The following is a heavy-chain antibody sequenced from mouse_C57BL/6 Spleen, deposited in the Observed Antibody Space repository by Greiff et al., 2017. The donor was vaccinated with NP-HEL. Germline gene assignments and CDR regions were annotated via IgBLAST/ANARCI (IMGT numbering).Heavy chain of an antibody. CDR1: GYAFSSSW. J-gene: IGHJ1*03. D-gene: IGHD1-1*01. CDR3: ARPAYGSSHWYFDV. Sequence: QVQLQQSGPELVKPGASVKISCKASGYAFSSSWMNWVKQRPGQGLEWIGRIYPGDGDTNYNGKFKGKATLTADKSYSTAYMQLSRLTSEDSEVYVCARPAYGSSHWYFDVWGTGTTVTVSS. V-gene: IGHV1-82*01. CDR2: IYPGDGDT.